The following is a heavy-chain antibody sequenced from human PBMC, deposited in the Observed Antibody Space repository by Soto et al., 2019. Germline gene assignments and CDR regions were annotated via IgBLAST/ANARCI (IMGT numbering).Heavy chain of an antibody. D-gene: IGHD3-10*01. V-gene: IGHV5-51*01. Sequence: PGESLKISCKGSGYSFTSYWIGWVRQMPGKGLEWMGIIYPGDSDTRYSPSFQGQVTISADKSISTAYLQWSSLKASDTAMYYCARQPGRSRDGHYYYGMDVWGQGTTVTVSS. CDR1: GYSFTSYW. CDR2: IYPGDSDT. J-gene: IGHJ6*02. CDR3: ARQPGRSRDGHYYYGMDV.